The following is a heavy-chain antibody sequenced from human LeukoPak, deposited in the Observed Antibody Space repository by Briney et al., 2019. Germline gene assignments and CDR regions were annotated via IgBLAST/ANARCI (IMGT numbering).Heavy chain of an antibody. CDR2: INHSGST. D-gene: IGHD6-19*01. V-gene: IGHV4-34*01. CDR1: GGSFSGYY. J-gene: IGHJ4*02. CDR3: AGGKSGYSSGWYGW. Sequence: PSETLSLTCAVYGGSFSGYYWSWIRQPPGKGLEWIGEINHSGSTNYNPSLKSRVTISVDTSKNQFSLKLSSVTAADTAVYYCAGGKSGYSSGWYGWWGQGTLVTVSS.